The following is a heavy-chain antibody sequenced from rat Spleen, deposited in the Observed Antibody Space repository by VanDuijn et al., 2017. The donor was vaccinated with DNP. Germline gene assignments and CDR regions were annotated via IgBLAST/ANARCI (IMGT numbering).Heavy chain of an antibody. V-gene: IGHV5S13*01. CDR1: GFTFSKYG. J-gene: IGHJ2*01. Sequence: EVQLVESGGGLVQPGRSLKLSCGASGFTFSKYGMAWVRQAPTKGLEWVASISTVGDNAYYRDSVKGRFTISRDNAKNTQYLQMDSLRSEDTATYYCARWGGDYFDYWGQGVMVTVSS. CDR3: ARWGGDYFDY. CDR2: ISTVGDNA.